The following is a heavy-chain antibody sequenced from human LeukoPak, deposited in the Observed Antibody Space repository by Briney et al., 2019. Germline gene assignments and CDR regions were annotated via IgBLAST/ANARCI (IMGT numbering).Heavy chain of an antibody. D-gene: IGHD5-18*01. CDR2: IYYSGST. J-gene: IGHJ6*02. Sequence: PSETLSLTCTVSGGSISSYYWSWIRQPPGKGLEWIGYIYYSGSTNYNPSLRSRVTISVDTSKNQFSLKLSSVTAADTAVYYCARVWRYGLWMDVWGQGTTVTVSS. CDR1: GGSISSYY. CDR3: ARVWRYGLWMDV. V-gene: IGHV4-59*01.